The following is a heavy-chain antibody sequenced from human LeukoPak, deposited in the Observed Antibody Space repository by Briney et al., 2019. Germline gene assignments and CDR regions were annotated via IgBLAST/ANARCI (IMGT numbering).Heavy chain of an antibody. Sequence: KPSETLSLTCSVSGDSIAATSCYWAWIRQPPGKGLEWIGSIYYSGNTKYDPSLQSRVTISVDTSKNQFSLSLTSVTAADTAVYYCARQIRYTYDPNWFHPWGQGTLVTVSS. D-gene: IGHD5-12*01. V-gene: IGHV4-39*01. J-gene: IGHJ5*02. CDR3: ARQIRYTYDPNWFHP. CDR1: GDSIAATSCY. CDR2: IYYSGNT.